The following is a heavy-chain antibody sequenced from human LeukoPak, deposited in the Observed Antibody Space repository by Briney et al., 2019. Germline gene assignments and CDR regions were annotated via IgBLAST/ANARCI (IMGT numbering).Heavy chain of an antibody. J-gene: IGHJ4*02. D-gene: IGHD6-13*01. CDR3: ARDQGIAAAGTTFLDY. Sequence: GGSPRLSCAASGFTFSSYSMNWVRQAPGKGLEWVSSISSSSSYIYYADSVKGRFTIFRDNAKNSLYLQMNSLRAEDTAVYYCARDQGIAAAGTTFLDYWGQGTLVTVSS. CDR2: ISSSSSYI. CDR1: GFTFSSYS. V-gene: IGHV3-21*01.